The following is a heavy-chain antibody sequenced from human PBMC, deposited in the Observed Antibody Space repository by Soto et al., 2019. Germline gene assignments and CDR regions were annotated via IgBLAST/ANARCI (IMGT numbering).Heavy chain of an antibody. CDR3: GRARYGDYRVWYSDL. Sequence: SVKVSCKASGGTLSSYTISWVRQAPGQGLEWMGRIIPILGIANYAQKFQGRVTITADKSTSTAYMELSSLRSEDTAVYYCGRARYGDYRVWYSDLWGRGTLVTVSS. V-gene: IGHV1-69*02. CDR1: GGTLSSYT. D-gene: IGHD4-17*01. J-gene: IGHJ2*01. CDR2: IIPILGIA.